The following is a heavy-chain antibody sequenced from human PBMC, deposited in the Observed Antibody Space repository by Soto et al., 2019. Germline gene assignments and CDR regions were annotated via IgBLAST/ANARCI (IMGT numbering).Heavy chain of an antibody. V-gene: IGHV1-18*01. CDR2: ASAYNRNT. D-gene: IGHD1-26*01. J-gene: IGHJ4*02. CDR1: GYTFTNYG. CDR3: ARERQWEPLLY. Sequence: QVRLVQSGAEVKRPGVSVRVSCKASGYTFTNYGITWVRQVPGQGLEWMGWASAYNRNTNYAQKFEDRVIMTTDTSTGTAHMELRSLRYDDTALYFCARERQWEPLLYWGQGTLVTVSS.